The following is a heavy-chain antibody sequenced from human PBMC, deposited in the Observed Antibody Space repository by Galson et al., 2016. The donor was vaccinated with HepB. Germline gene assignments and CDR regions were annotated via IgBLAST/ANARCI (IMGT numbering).Heavy chain of an antibody. CDR1: EFTFSSYG. D-gene: IGHD6-25*01. Sequence: SLRLSCAASEFTFSSYGMHWVRPAPGKGLEWVAVIWYDGSNKYSADPVKGRVTISRDNSKNALYLQLNSLRAEDTAVYYCSRNLRPPGYYGRDVWGQGNTVTVSS. CDR2: IWYDGSNK. V-gene: IGHV3-33*01. CDR3: SRNLRPPGYYGRDV. J-gene: IGHJ6*02.